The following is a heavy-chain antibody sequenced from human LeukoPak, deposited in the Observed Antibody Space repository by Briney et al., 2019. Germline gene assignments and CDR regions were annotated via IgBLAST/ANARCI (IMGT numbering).Heavy chain of an antibody. CDR3: ARGGGCSSTSWYAVDY. J-gene: IGHJ4*02. CDR2: IHTNTGNT. Sequence: ASVKVSCKSSGYTFTSCAMHWVRQAPGQGLEWMGWIHTNTGNTTYAQGFTGRFVFSLDTSVSTAYLQISSLKAEDIAVYYCARGGGCSSTSWYAVDYWGQGTLVSVSS. CDR1: GYTFTSCA. D-gene: IGHD2-2*01. V-gene: IGHV7-4-1*02.